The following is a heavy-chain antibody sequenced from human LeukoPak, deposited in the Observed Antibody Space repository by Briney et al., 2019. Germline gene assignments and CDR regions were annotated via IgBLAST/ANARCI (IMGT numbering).Heavy chain of an antibody. CDR3: ARDRYCSGGSCLNWFDP. V-gene: IGHV6-1*01. CDR1: GDSVSSNRVA. CDR2: TYYRSKWYN. D-gene: IGHD2-15*01. J-gene: IGHJ5*02. Sequence: SQTLSLTCAISGDSVSSNRVAWNWIRQTPSRGLEWLGRTYYRSKWYNDYAVSVKSRITINPDTSKNQFSLQLNSVTPEDTAVYYCARDRYCSGGSCLNWFDPWGQGTLVTVSS.